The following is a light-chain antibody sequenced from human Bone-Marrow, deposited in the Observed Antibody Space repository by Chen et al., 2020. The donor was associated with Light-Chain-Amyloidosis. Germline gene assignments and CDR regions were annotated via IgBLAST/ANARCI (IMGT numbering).Light chain of an antibody. CDR1: SSDVGSYNL. V-gene: IGLV2-23*02. CDR2: EVS. CDR3: CSYAGSSTWV. J-gene: IGLJ3*02. Sequence: QSALPQPPPVSVSPGHSSTISCPGTSSDVGSYNLASWYQQHPGKAPKLMIYEVSKRPSGVSNRFSGSKSGNTASLTISGLQAEDEADYYCCSYAGSSTWVFGGGTKLTVL.